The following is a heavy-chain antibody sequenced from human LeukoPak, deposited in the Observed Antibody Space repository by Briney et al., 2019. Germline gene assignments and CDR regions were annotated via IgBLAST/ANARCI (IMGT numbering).Heavy chain of an antibody. CDR3: AREPIYGGTDY. CDR1: GFTFSNAW. J-gene: IGHJ4*02. Sequence: GGSLRLSCAASGFTFSNAWMNWVRQAPGKGLEWVGRIKSKTDGGTTDYAAPVKGRFTISRDDSKNTLYLQMNGLKTEDTAVYYCAREPIYGGTDYWGQGTLVTVSS. D-gene: IGHD4-23*01. V-gene: IGHV3-15*07. CDR2: IKSKTDGGTT.